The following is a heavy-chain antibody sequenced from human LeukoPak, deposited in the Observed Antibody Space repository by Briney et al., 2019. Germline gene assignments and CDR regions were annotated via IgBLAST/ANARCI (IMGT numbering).Heavy chain of an antibody. CDR1: GFTVSSNY. V-gene: IGHV3-66*01. CDR2: IYSGGST. CDR3: ARTYYYGSGSIITYYYYYMDV. J-gene: IGHJ6*03. D-gene: IGHD3-10*01. Sequence: PGGSLRLSCAASGFTVSSNYMSWVRQAPWKGLEWVSVIYSGGSTYYADSVKGRFTISRDNSKNTLYLQMNSLRAEDTAVYYCARTYYYGSGSIITYYYYYMDVWGKGTTVTISS.